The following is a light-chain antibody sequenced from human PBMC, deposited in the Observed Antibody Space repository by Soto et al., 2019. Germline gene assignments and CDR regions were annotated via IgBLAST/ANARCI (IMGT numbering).Light chain of an antibody. CDR2: DAY. V-gene: IGKV3-11*01. CDR1: QSVSSY. CDR3: QQRYNWALT. Sequence: EIVLTQSPATLSLSPGERATLSCRASQSVSSYLAWYQQKPGQAPRLLIYDAYNRATDIPARFSGSGSGTDFTLTISSLEPEDFAVYYCQQRYNWALTFGGGTQVEIK. J-gene: IGKJ4*01.